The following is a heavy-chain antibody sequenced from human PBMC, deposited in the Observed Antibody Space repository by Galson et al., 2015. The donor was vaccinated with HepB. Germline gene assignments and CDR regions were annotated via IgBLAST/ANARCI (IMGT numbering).Heavy chain of an antibody. CDR2: INTNTGTP. J-gene: IGHJ6*02. Sequence: SVKVSCKASGYTFTNYVMNWVRQAPGQGLEWMGGINTNTGTPTYAQGFTGRFVFSLDTSVRTAYPQISSLKTEDTAVYYCARVTSIYDFSSSAYSYYYYGMDVWGQGTTVTVSS. CDR3: ARVTSIYDFSSSAYSYYYYGMDV. CDR1: GYTFTNYV. D-gene: IGHD2-2*01. V-gene: IGHV7-4-1*02.